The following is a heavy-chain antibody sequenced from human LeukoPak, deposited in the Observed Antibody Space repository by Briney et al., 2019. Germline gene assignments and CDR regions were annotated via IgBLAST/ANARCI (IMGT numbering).Heavy chain of an antibody. D-gene: IGHD4-17*01. CDR3: ARWFIGYGDYYFDY. V-gene: IGHV3-53*01. Sequence: GGSLRLPCAASGFTVSSNYMSWVRQAPGKGLEWVSVIYSGGSTYYADSVKGRFTISRDNSKNTLYLQMNSLRAEDTAVYYCARWFIGYGDYYFDYWGQGTLVTVSS. CDR1: GFTVSSNY. J-gene: IGHJ4*02. CDR2: IYSGGST.